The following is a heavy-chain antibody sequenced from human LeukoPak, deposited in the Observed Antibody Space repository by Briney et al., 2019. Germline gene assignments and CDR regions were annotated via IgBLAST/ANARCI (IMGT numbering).Heavy chain of an antibody. V-gene: IGHV1-2*02. Sequence: GASVKVSCKASVYTFSDYTIHCVREAPGQGREWMGWMNPNRGDTKYPWKFEGRVTLTRDTSINTAYMELSRLRSDDTAVYYCTRDSGSYYGWFDPWGQGILVTVSS. D-gene: IGHD1-26*01. CDR2: MNPNRGDT. CDR1: VYTFSDYT. CDR3: TRDSGSYYGWFDP. J-gene: IGHJ5*02.